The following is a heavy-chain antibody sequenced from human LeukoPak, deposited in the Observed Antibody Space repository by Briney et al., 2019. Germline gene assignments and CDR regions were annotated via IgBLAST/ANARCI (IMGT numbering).Heavy chain of an antibody. CDR3: ARDLYRIVVVPHYFDY. CDR2: IKQDGSEK. D-gene: IGHD3-22*01. J-gene: IGHJ4*02. V-gene: IGHV3-7*01. Sequence: SGGSLRLSCTASKLTISNYWMSWVRQAPGKGLEWVANIKQDGSEKYYVDSVKGRFTISRDNAKNSLYLQMNSLRAEDTAVYYCARDLYRIVVVPHYFDYWGQGTLVTVSS. CDR1: KLTISNYW.